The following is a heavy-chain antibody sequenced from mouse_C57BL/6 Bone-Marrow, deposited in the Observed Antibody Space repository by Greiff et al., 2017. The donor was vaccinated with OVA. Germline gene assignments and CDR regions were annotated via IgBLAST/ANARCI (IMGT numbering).Heavy chain of an antibody. V-gene: IGHV1-5*01. Sequence: VQLQQSGTVLARPGASVKMSCKTSGYTFTSYWMHWVKQRPGQGLEWIGAIYPGNSDTSYNQKFKGKAKLTAVTSASTAYMELSSLTNEDSAVYYCTRWGQFRLRYYFDYWGQGTTLTVSS. CDR1: GYTFTSYW. CDR3: TRWGQFRLRYYFDY. D-gene: IGHD3-2*02. CDR2: IYPGNSDT. J-gene: IGHJ2*01.